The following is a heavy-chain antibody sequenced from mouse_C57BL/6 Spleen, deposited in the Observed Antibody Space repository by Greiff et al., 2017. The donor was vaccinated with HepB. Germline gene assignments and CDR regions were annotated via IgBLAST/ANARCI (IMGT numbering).Heavy chain of an antibody. J-gene: IGHJ4*01. D-gene: IGHD2-5*01. Sequence: EVQLQQSGGDLVKPGGSLKLSCAASGFTFSSYGMSWVRQTPDKRLEWVATISSGGSYTYYPDSVKGRFTISRDNAKNTLYLQMSSLKSEDTAMYYCARHYSNAMDYWGQGTSVTVSS. V-gene: IGHV5-6*01. CDR1: GFTFSSYG. CDR2: ISSGGSYT. CDR3: ARHYSNAMDY.